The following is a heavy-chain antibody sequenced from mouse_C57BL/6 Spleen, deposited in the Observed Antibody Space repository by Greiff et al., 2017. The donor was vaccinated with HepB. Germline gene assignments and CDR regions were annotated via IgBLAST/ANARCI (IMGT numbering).Heavy chain of an antibody. CDR2: IGPGSGST. CDR1: GYTFTDYY. D-gene: IGHD1-1*01. J-gene: IGHJ3*01. Sequence: QVQLQQSGAELVKPGASVKISCKASGYTFTDYYINWVKQRPGQGLEWIGKIGPGSGSTYYNEKLKGKATLTADKSSSPAYMQLSSLTSEDSAVYFCARDYYYGSSYDWFAYWGQGTLVTVSA. V-gene: IGHV1-77*01. CDR3: ARDYYYGSSYDWFAY.